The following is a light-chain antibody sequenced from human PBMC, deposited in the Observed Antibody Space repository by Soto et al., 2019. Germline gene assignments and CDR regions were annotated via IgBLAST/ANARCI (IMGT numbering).Light chain of an antibody. Sequence: AIRMTQSPSSLSASTGDRVTITCRASQGISSYLAWYQQKPGKAPKLMIYAASTLQRGVPSRFSGSGSVTDFTLTVTCLQSEDFPTYCCHQYYSQPCTFGQGTQGE. CDR1: QGISSY. V-gene: IGKV1-8*01. J-gene: IGKJ1*01. CDR3: HQYYSQPCT. CDR2: AAS.